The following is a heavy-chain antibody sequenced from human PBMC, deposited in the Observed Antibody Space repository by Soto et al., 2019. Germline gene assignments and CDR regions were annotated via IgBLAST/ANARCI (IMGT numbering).Heavy chain of an antibody. CDR3: ARDPSEGRVGNWFES. J-gene: IGHJ5*01. CDR1: GFTFSRYG. D-gene: IGHD2-2*01. CDR2: ISSSTSYV. Sequence: EVQLVESGGGLAKPGGSLRLSCAASGFTFSRYGMNWLRQAPGKGLEWVASISSSTSYVYYADSVKGRFSTSRDNATNILYLEMYALRTEDTAVYYCARDPSEGRVGNWFESWGQGTLVTVSS. V-gene: IGHV3-21*01.